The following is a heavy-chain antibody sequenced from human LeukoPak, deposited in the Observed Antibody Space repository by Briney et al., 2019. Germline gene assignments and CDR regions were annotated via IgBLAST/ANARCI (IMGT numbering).Heavy chain of an antibody. CDR1: GYTFTSYG. Sequence: ASVKVSCKASGYTFTSYGISWVRQAPGQGLEWMGWISAYNGNTNYAQKLQGRVTMTTDTSTSTAYMELRSLRSDDTAVYHCARDGDYDILTGRASNYYMDVWGKGTTVTVSS. CDR2: ISAYNGNT. V-gene: IGHV1-18*01. D-gene: IGHD3-9*01. CDR3: ARDGDYDILTGRASNYYMDV. J-gene: IGHJ6*03.